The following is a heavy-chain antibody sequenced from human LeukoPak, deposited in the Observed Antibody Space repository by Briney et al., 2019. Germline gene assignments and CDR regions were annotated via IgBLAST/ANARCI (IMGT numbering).Heavy chain of an antibody. CDR3: ARASIYYYYMDV. Sequence: ASVKVSCXASGYTFTSYDINWVRQATGQGLEWMGWMNPNSGNTGYAQKLQGRVTMTTDTSTSTAYMELRSLRSDDTAVYYCARASIYYYYMDVWGKGTTVTVSS. CDR1: GYTFTSYD. CDR2: MNPNSGNT. D-gene: IGHD6-6*01. V-gene: IGHV1-8*02. J-gene: IGHJ6*03.